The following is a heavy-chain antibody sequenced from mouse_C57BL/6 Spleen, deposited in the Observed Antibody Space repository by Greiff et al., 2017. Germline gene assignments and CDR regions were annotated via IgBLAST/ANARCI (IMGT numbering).Heavy chain of an antibody. CDR3: ARGDYYYGSRGFAY. J-gene: IGHJ3*01. V-gene: IGHV5-16*01. CDR2: INYDGSST. D-gene: IGHD1-1*01. CDR1: GFTFSDYY. Sequence: EVKLMESEGGLVQPGSSMKLSCTASGFTFSDYYMAWVRQVPEKGLEWVANINYDGSSTYYLDSLKSRFIISRDNAKNILYLQMSSLKSEDTATYYCARGDYYYGSRGFAYCGQGTLVTVSA.